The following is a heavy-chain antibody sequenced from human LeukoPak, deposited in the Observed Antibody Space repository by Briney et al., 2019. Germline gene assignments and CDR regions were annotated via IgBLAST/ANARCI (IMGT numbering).Heavy chain of an antibody. CDR2: IYYSGST. D-gene: IGHD4-11*01. CDR3: ARRQSRAQFDY. CDR1: GGSISSYY. V-gene: IGHV4-59*08. Sequence: SEALSLTCTVSGGSISSYYWSWIRQPPGKGLEWIGYIYYSGSTNYNPSLKSRVTISVDTSKNQFSLKLSSVTAADTAVYYCARRQSRAQFDYWGQGTLVTVSS. J-gene: IGHJ4*02.